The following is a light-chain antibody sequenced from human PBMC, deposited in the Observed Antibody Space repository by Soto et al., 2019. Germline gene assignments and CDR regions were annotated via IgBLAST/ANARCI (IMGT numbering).Light chain of an antibody. Sequence: DIHMTQSPSSLSASVADRVTITCRASQSIGRSLNWYQQKPGKAPNLLIYAASSLQTGVPSRFTGSGSGTDFTLTISNLQPEDFAVYYCQQTYSSPRTFGQGTKV. CDR3: QQTYSSPRT. V-gene: IGKV1-39*01. J-gene: IGKJ1*01. CDR2: AAS. CDR1: QSIGRS.